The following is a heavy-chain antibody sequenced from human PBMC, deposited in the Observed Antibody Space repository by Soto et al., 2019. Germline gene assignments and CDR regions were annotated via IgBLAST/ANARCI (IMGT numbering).Heavy chain of an antibody. D-gene: IGHD1-26*01. V-gene: IGHV3-48*01. J-gene: IGHJ4*02. CDR3: ASSYSGGYRCLDY. Sequence: GSLRLSCAASGFTFSSYSMNWVRQAPGKGLECVSYITGGSTIYYAASVKGRFTISRDDSKSLLFLQMNSLETEDTAMYYCASSYSGGYRCLDYWGPGTLVTVSS. CDR2: ITGGSTI. CDR1: GFTFSSYS.